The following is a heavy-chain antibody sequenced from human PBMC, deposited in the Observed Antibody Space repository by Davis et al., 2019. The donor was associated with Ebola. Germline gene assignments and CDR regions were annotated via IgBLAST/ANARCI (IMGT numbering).Heavy chain of an antibody. D-gene: IGHD1-1*01. J-gene: IGHJ2*01. CDR1: GDSISSHY. V-gene: IGHV4-59*11. Sequence: PGGSLRLSCTVSGDSISSHYWTWVRQPPGKGLEWVAYIGPSGSINYSPSLKSRLTMPVDTSKNQISLHLTSVTAADTAVYYCARTTGDWYFDLWGRGTLVTVSS. CDR2: IGPSGSI. CDR3: ARTTGDWYFDL.